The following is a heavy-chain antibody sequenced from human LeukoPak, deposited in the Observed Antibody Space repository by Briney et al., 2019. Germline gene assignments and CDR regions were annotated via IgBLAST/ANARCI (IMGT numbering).Heavy chain of an antibody. D-gene: IGHD1-26*01. CDR1: GFTFSRDS. J-gene: IGHJ5*02. CDR3: ARKRVMGGTRWFDL. CDR2: IYTSGST. Sequence: GGSLRLSCAASGFTFSRDSMNWVRQAPGKGLKWVSVIYTSGSTFYADSVRGRFTISRDTSKNTVYLQMSSLRAEDTAIYYCARKRVMGGTRWFDLWGQGTLVTVSS. V-gene: IGHV3-66*01.